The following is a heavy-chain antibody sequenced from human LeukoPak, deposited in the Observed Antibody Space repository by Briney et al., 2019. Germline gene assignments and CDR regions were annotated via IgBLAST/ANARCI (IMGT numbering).Heavy chain of an antibody. CDR3: ARVGYCSGGSCFGFDP. CDR1: GGSISSYY. Sequence: PSETLSLTCTVSGGSISSYYWSWIRQPPGKGLEWIGYIYYSGSTNYNPSLKSRVTISVDTSKNQFSLKLSSVTAADTAVYYCARVGYCSGGSCFGFDPWGQGTLVTVSS. V-gene: IGHV4-59*01. D-gene: IGHD2-15*01. J-gene: IGHJ5*02. CDR2: IYYSGST.